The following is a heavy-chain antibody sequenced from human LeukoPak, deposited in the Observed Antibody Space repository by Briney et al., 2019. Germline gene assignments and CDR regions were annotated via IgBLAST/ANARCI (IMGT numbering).Heavy chain of an antibody. CDR1: GFTFSSYG. J-gene: IGHJ4*02. Sequence: PGGSLRLSCAASGFTFSSYGMHWVRQAPGKGLEWVAFLSYDGSNKFYADSVKGRFTISRDSSENTLHLQMNSLKDEDTAVYYCARGLYKNGWYYFDYWGQGTLVTVSS. V-gene: IGHV3-33*01. CDR3: ARGLYKNGWYYFDY. D-gene: IGHD6-19*01. CDR2: LSYDGSNK.